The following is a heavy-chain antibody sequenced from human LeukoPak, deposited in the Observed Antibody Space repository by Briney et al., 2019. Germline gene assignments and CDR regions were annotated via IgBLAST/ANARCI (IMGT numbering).Heavy chain of an antibody. CDR1: GGSISSGGYS. CDR2: IYHSGST. J-gene: IGHJ6*02. D-gene: IGHD3-22*01. Sequence: SQTLSLTCAVSGGSISSGGYSWSWIRQPPGKGLEWIGYIYHSGSTYYNPSLKSRVTISVDRSKNQFSLKLSSVTAADTAVYYCARDREYYDTSGYFYGMDVWGQGTTVTVSS. V-gene: IGHV4-30-2*01. CDR3: ARDREYYDTSGYFYGMDV.